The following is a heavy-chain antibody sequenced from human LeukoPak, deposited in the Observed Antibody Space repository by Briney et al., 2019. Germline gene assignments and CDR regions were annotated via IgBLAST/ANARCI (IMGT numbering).Heavy chain of an antibody. J-gene: IGHJ4*02. CDR1: GFTFSSYS. CDR3: ARDHPTYYYDSSGYWEEAVRDY. Sequence: KAGGSLRLSCAASGFTFSSYSMNWVRQAPGKGLEWVSSISSSSSYIYYADSVKGRFTISRDNAKNSLYLQMNSLRAEDTAVYYCARDHPTYYYDSSGYWEEAVRDYWGQGTLVTVSS. D-gene: IGHD3-22*01. V-gene: IGHV3-21*01. CDR2: ISSSSSYI.